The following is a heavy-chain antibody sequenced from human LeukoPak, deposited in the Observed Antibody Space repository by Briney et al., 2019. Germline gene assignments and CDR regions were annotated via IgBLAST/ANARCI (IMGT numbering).Heavy chain of an antibody. CDR3: ARGKFWVRVVATSPRWFDP. V-gene: IGHV4-34*01. D-gene: IGHD2-15*01. CDR1: GGSFSGYY. CDR2: INHSGST. J-gene: IGHJ5*02. Sequence: SETLSLTCAVYGGSFSGYYWSWIRQPPGKGLEWIGEINHSGSTNYNPSLKSRVTISVDTSKNQFSLKLSSVTAADTAVYYCARGKFWVRVVATSPRWFDPWGQGTLATVSS.